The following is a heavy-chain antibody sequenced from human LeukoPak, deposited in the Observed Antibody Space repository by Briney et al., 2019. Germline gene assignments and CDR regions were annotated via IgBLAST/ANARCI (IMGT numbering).Heavy chain of an antibody. D-gene: IGHD3-10*01. V-gene: IGHV3-21*01. Sequence: GGSLRLSCAASGFTFSSYSMDWVRQAPGKGLEWVSSISSSSSYIYYADSVKGRFTISRDNAKNSLYLQMNSLRAEDTAVYYRARADTMVREIDYWGQGTLVTVSS. CDR1: GFTFSSYS. CDR2: ISSSSSYI. J-gene: IGHJ4*02. CDR3: ARADTMVREIDY.